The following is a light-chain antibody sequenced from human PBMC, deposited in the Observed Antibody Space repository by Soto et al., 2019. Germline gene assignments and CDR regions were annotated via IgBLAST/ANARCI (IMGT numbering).Light chain of an antibody. V-gene: IGKV3-15*01. CDR1: QSVSGN. CDR3: QQYNNWPKM. CDR2: GAS. Sequence: EIVMTQSPATLSVSPGERATLSCRASQSVSGNLAWYQQKPGQAPRLLIYGASARATGIPARFSGSGSGTEFTLPISSLQSEDFAVYYCQQYNNWPKMFGQGTKVEIK. J-gene: IGKJ1*01.